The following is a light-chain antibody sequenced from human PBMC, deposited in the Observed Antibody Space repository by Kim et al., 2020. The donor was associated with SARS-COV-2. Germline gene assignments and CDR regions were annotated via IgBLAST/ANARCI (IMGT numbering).Light chain of an antibody. CDR1: QSVSSSY. CDR3: QQYGSSPQT. CDR2: DAS. J-gene: IGKJ1*01. Sequence: LSPGETATFSCRASQSVSSSYSAWYQQKPGQAPRLLIYDASTRATGIPDRFSGSGSGTDFTLTISRLEPEDFAVYYCQQYGSSPQTFGQGTKVDI. V-gene: IGKV3-20*01.